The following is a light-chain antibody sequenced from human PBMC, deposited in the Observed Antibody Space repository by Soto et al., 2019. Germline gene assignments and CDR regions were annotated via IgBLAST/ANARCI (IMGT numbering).Light chain of an antibody. CDR3: QTWGTGSVV. CDR1: SRHSSYA. J-gene: IGLJ2*01. V-gene: IGLV4-69*01. CDR2: VNGDGSH. Sequence: QSVLTQPPSASAALGASVKFTCTLSSRHSSYAIAWHQQQLEKGPRYLMKVNGDGSHTRGDGIADRFSGSSSGAERYLTIASLQSEEEGDYHGQTWGTGSVVFGGGTKLTVL.